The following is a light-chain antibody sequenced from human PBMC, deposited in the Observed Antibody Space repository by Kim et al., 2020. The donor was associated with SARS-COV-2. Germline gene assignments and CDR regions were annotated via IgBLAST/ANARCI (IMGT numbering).Light chain of an antibody. Sequence: QLVLTQSPSASASLGDSVKLTCTLSSGHSTFAIAWHQQQPEKGPRYLMRLSSDGSHSKGDGIPDRFSGSSSGTERYLTISSRQSEDEAVYYCQTWDTAVGVFGGGTQLTVL. V-gene: IGLV4-69*01. J-gene: IGLJ3*02. CDR2: LSSDGSH. CDR1: SGHSTFA. CDR3: QTWDTAVGV.